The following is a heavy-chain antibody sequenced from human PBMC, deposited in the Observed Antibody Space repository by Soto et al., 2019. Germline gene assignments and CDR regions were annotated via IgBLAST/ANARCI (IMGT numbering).Heavy chain of an antibody. V-gene: IGHV4-59*01. CDR3: ARGFYGDYASYYFYYMDV. Sequence: SETLSLTCTVSGGSISSYYWSWIRQPPGKGLEWIGYIYYSGSTNYNPSLKSRVTISVDTSKNQFSLKLSSVTAADTAVYYCARGFYGDYASYYFYYMDVWGKGTTVTVSS. CDR2: IYYSGST. J-gene: IGHJ6*03. CDR1: GGSISSYY. D-gene: IGHD4-17*01.